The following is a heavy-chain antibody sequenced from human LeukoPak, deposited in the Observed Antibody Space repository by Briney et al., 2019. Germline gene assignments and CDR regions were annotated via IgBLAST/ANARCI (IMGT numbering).Heavy chain of an antibody. V-gene: IGHV3-21*04. CDR2: ISSSSRDT. J-gene: IGHJ4*02. CDR3: ARDSGFQRGLDY. Sequence: GGSLRLSCAASGFTFGSSRVNWVRQAPGKGLEWVAGISSSSRDTYYADSVKGRFTISRDNSKNTLYLQMNSLRAEDTAVYYCARDSGFQRGLDYWGQGTLVTVSS. CDR1: GFTFGSSR. D-gene: IGHD5-12*01.